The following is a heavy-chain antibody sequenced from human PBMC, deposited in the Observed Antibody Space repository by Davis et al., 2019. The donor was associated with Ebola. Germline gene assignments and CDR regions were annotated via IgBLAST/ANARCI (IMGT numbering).Heavy chain of an antibody. CDR3: ARRRLSFEAIDY. Sequence: MPSETLSLTCTVSGGSVSSGSYYWSWIRQPPGKGLEWIGYIYYSGSTYYNPSLKSRVTISVDTSKNQFSLKLSSVSAADTAVYYCARRRLSFEAIDYWGQGTLVTVSS. J-gene: IGHJ4*02. CDR1: GGSVSSGSYY. CDR2: IYYSGST. D-gene: IGHD1-26*01. V-gene: IGHV4-39*01.